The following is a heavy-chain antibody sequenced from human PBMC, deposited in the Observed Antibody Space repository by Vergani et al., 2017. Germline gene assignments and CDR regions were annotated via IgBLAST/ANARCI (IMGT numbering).Heavy chain of an antibody. CDR1: GYTFTSYA. CDR2: INAGNGNT. V-gene: IGHV1-3*01. D-gene: IGHD2-2*01. Sequence: QVQLVQSGAEVKKPGASVKVSCKASGYTFTSYAMHWVRQAPGQRLEWMGWINAGNGNTKYSQKFQGRVTITRDTSASTAYMELSSLRSEDTAVYYCARDRSYCSSTSWCAFDIWGQGKMVTVSS. CDR3: ARDRSYCSSTSWCAFDI. J-gene: IGHJ3*02.